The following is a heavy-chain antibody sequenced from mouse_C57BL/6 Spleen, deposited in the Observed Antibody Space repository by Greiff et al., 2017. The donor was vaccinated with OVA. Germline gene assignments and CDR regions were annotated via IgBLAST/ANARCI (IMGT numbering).Heavy chain of an antibody. CDR2: IYPGSGNT. V-gene: IGHV1-66*01. Sequence: VKLQESGPELVKPGASVKISCKASGYSFTSYYIHWVKQRPGQGLEWIGWIYPGSGNTKYNEKFKGKATLTADTSSSTAYMQLSSLTSEDSAVYYGARGELRSPDWYFEVWGTGTTVTVSS. J-gene: IGHJ1*03. CDR1: GYSFTSYY. D-gene: IGHD1-1*01. CDR3: ARGELRSPDWYFEV.